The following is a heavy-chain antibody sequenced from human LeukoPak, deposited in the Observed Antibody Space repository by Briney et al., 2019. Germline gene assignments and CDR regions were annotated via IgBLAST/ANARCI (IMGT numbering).Heavy chain of an antibody. J-gene: IGHJ4*02. Sequence: SETLSRTCTVSGGSISSSSYYWGWIRQPPGKGLEWIGSIYYSGSTYYNPSLKSRVTISVGTSKNQFSLKLSSVTAADTAVYYCAKGDTVAGTFDYWGQGTLVTVSS. CDR2: IYYSGST. V-gene: IGHV4-39*01. CDR1: GGSISSSSYY. CDR3: AKGDTVAGTFDY. D-gene: IGHD6-19*01.